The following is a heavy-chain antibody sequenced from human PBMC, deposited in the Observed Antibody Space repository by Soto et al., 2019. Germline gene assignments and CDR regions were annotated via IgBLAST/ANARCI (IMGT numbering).Heavy chain of an antibody. V-gene: IGHV1-69*01. D-gene: IGHD3-3*01. J-gene: IGHJ4*02. CDR2: LIPVFGTA. CDR3: ARPSGGRIRYLEPFNY. CDR1: GDTFTKYA. Sequence: QVQLVQSGAEVRKPGSSVKVSCKAYGDTFTKYAITWVRQAPGQGLEWVGGLIPVFGTANYAHKFQGRVTITADEYTSTVYMELSSLRSEDTAVYYCARPSGGRIRYLEPFNYWGQGTPLTVSS.